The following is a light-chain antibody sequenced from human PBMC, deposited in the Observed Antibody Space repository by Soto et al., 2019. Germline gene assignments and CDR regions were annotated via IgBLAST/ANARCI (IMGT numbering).Light chain of an antibody. Sequence: QSVLTQPASVSGSPGQSITISCTGTSSDIGGYNYVSWYQQHPGKAPKLMIYAVTNRPAGVSDRFSGSKSGNTASLTISGLQAEDEALYYSCSYTNIYSYVFGTGTKLTVL. CDR2: AVT. J-gene: IGLJ1*01. CDR1: SSDIGGYNY. CDR3: CSYTNIYSYV. V-gene: IGLV2-14*03.